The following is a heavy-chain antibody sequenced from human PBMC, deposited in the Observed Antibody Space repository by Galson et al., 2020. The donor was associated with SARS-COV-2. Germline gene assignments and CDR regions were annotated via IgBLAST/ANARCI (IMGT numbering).Heavy chain of an antibody. CDR3: ARSERAFCVGDCPHVFDY. J-gene: IGHJ4*02. CDR2: IIPIFNTA. V-gene: IGHV1-69*05. CDR1: GGTFSNYA. D-gene: IGHD2-21*02. Sequence: ASVKVSCKASGGTFSNYAISWVREAPGQGLEWMGGIIPIFNTANFAQRFQGRVTITTDESTSTAYMELSSLKSEDTAVYYCARSERAFCVGDCPHVFDYWGQGTLVTVSS.